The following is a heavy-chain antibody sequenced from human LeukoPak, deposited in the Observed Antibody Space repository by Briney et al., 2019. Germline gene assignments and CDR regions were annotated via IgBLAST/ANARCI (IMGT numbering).Heavy chain of an antibody. D-gene: IGHD2-15*01. CDR1: GFTFSAYA. J-gene: IGHJ4*02. Sequence: GGSLRLSCEASGFTFSAYAMTWVRQAPGKGLEWVSSIGSDNKPHYSESVKGRFAISRDNSKSMLFLQLNSLRAEDTAVYYCAKGHRYCTSGNCNSAVDYWGQGTLVTVSS. CDR3: AKGHRYCTSGNCNSAVDY. CDR2: IGSDNKP. V-gene: IGHV3-23*05.